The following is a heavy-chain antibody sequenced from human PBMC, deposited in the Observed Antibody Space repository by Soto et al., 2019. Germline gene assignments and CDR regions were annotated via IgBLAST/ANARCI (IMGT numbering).Heavy chain of an antibody. D-gene: IGHD2-15*01. Sequence: EVQLVESGGGLVQPGGSLRLSCAAAGFTFSSYWMSWVRQAPGKGLEWVANIKQDGSEKYYVDSVKGRFTISRDNAKNSLYLQMNSLRAEDTAVYYCARSRDIVVVVAATHFDYWGQGTRVTVSS. V-gene: IGHV3-7*01. CDR3: ARSRDIVVVVAATHFDY. CDR2: IKQDGSEK. J-gene: IGHJ4*02. CDR1: GFTFSSYW.